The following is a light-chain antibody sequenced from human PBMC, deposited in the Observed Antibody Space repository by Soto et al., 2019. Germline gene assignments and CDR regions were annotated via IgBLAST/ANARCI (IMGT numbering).Light chain of an antibody. J-gene: IGKJ1*01. CDR2: AAS. V-gene: IGKV1-39*01. CDR3: QQGYSTPWT. CDR1: QSITTY. Sequence: DIEMTQSPSSLPASLGDRVTITCRASQSITTYLHWYQQKPGKAPNLLIYAASNLQSGAPSRFSGSGSGTDSTLTINSLQPEDFAPYYCQQGYSTPWTFGQGTKVDIK.